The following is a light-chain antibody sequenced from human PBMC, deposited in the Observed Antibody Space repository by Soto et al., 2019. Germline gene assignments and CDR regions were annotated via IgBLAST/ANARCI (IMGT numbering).Light chain of an antibody. CDR3: QQYDNPTRT. CDR2: DSS. CDR1: QEISTS. V-gene: IGKV1-33*01. J-gene: IGKJ1*01. Sequence: DIEMTQSPSSLSASVGDRVTITCKASQEISTSLSWYQKKPGKAPKLLIYDSSNLETGVPSRLSGSGYGTDFTLIISSLKPEDIETYYCQQYDNPTRTFGHGTQVDIK.